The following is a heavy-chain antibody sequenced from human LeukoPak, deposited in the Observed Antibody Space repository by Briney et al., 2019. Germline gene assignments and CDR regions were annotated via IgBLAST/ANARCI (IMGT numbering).Heavy chain of an antibody. CDR1: GGTFSSYA. CDR3: ARERESGSYHFDY. Sequence: SVKVSCTASGGTFSSYAISWVRQAPGQGLEWMGGIIPIFGTANYAQKFQGRVTITADESTSTAYMELSSLRSEDTAVYYCARERESGSYHFDYWGQGTLVTVSS. D-gene: IGHD1-26*01. J-gene: IGHJ4*02. V-gene: IGHV1-69*01. CDR2: IIPIFGTA.